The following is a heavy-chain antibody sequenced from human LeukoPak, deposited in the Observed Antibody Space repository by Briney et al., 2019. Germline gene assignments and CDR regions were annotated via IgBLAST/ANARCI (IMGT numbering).Heavy chain of an antibody. J-gene: IGHJ4*02. D-gene: IGHD1-26*01. Sequence: ASVKVSCKASGYTFTNYYMHWVRQAPGQGLEWMGIINPSVGSTTYAQEFQGRVTMTRDTSTSTVYMELSSLRSEDTAVYYCARLLGATTSPHFDYWGQGTLVTVSS. CDR3: ARLLGATTSPHFDY. V-gene: IGHV1-46*01. CDR1: GYTFTNYY. CDR2: INPSVGST.